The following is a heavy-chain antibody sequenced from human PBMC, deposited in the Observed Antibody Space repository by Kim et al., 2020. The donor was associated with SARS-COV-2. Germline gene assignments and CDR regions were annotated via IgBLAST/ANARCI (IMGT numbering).Heavy chain of an antibody. CDR3: ARGWLVGATYLDL. CDR1: EFTFSSYE. V-gene: IGHV3-48*03. J-gene: IGHJ4*02. CDR2: ISGTGETT. D-gene: IGHD1-26*01. Sequence: GGSLRLSCAASEFTFSSYELNWVRQAPGKGLEWISYISGTGETTYYGDSVKGRFTISRDNIKSSLFLQMNSLRPEDTGVYYCARGWLVGATYLDLWGQGTLVTVSS.